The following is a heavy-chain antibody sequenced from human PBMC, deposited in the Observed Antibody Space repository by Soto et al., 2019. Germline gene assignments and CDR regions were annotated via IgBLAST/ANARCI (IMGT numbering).Heavy chain of an antibody. V-gene: IGHV3-30*18. CDR2: ISYDGSNK. D-gene: IGHD3-10*01. CDR1: GFTFSSYG. CDR3: AKDPTARSLRNNWFDP. Sequence: QVQLVESGGGVVQPGRSLRLSCAASGFTFSSYGMHWVRQAPGKGLEWVAVISYDGSNKYYADSVKGRFTISRDNSKNTLYLQMNSLRDEDTAVYYCAKDPTARSLRNNWFDPWGQGTLVTVSS. J-gene: IGHJ5*02.